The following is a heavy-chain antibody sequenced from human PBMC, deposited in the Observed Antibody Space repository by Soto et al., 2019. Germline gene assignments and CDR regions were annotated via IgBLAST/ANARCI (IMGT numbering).Heavy chain of an antibody. J-gene: IGHJ4*02. CDR2: IYTSGST. CDR3: ARDIREAAAFSFDY. V-gene: IGHV4-4*07. Sequence: PSEPLSLTCTVSGGSISSSYWSWIRQPAGKGLEWIGRIYTSGSTHYNPPLKSRVTMSVDTSKNQFSLKLSSVTAADTAVYYCARDIREAAAFSFDYWGQGTLVT. CDR1: GGSISSSY. D-gene: IGHD6-13*01.